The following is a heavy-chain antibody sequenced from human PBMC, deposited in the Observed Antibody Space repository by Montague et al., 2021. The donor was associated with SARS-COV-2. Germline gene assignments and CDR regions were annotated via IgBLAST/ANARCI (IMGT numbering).Heavy chain of an antibody. D-gene: IGHD4-17*01. V-gene: IGHV4-59*01. CDR2: IYYSGST. Sequence: ETLSLACTVPGGSISSYYWSWIRQPPGKGLEWIGYIYYSGSTNYNPSLKSRVTISVDTSKNQFPLKLSSVTAADTAVYYCARVPESGDYFDYWGRGTLVTVSS. CDR3: ARVPESGDYFDY. J-gene: IGHJ4*02. CDR1: GGSISSYY.